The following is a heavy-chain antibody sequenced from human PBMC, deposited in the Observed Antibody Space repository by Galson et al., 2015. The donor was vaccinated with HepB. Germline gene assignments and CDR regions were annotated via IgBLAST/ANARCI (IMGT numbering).Heavy chain of an antibody. D-gene: IGHD6-19*01. V-gene: IGHV3-30*18. Sequence: SLRLSCAASGFTFSNYGMHWVRQAPGKGLEWVAVISYDGSNKYYADSVKGRFTISRDNSKNTLYLQMNSLRAKDTALYYCAKDPYLYSALAGTMADFDYWGQGTLVTVSS. CDR2: ISYDGSNK. CDR3: AKDPYLYSALAGTMADFDY. CDR1: GFTFSNYG. J-gene: IGHJ4*02.